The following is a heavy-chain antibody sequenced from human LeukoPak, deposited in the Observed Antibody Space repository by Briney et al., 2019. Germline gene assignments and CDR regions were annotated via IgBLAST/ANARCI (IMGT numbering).Heavy chain of an antibody. CDR3: AARYCSSTSCPTAPFDY. CDR2: INAGNGNT. Sequence: ASVKVSRKASGYTFTSYAMHWVRQAPGQRLEWMGWINAGNGNTKYSQKFQGRVTITRDTSASTAYMELSSLRSEDTAVYYCAARYCSSTSCPTAPFDYWGQGTLVTVSS. D-gene: IGHD2-2*01. J-gene: IGHJ4*02. V-gene: IGHV1-3*01. CDR1: GYTFTSYA.